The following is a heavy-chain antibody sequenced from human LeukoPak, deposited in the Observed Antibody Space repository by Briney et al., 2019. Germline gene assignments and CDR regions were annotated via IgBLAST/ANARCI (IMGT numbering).Heavy chain of an antibody. Sequence: SETLSLTCTVSGGSISSYYWSWIRQPPGKGLEWIGYIYYSGSTNYNPSLKSRVTISVDTSKNQFSLKLSSVTAADTAVYYRARDIRSGGNLDYFDYWGQGTLVTVSS. CDR1: GGSISSYY. CDR2: IYYSGST. D-gene: IGHD4-23*01. J-gene: IGHJ4*02. CDR3: ARDIRSGGNLDYFDY. V-gene: IGHV4-59*01.